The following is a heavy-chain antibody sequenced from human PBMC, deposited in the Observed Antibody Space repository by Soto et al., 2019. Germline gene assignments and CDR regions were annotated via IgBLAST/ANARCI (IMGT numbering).Heavy chain of an antibody. V-gene: IGHV4-34*01. Sequence: SETLSLTCAVYGGSFSGYYWSWIRQPPGKGLEWIGEINHSGSTNYNPSLKSRVTISVDTSKNQFSLKLSSVTAADTAVYYCARVSDFWSGYYTYWGQGTLVTVSS. CDR1: GGSFSGYY. J-gene: IGHJ4*02. CDR2: INHSGST. D-gene: IGHD3-3*01. CDR3: ARVSDFWSGYYTY.